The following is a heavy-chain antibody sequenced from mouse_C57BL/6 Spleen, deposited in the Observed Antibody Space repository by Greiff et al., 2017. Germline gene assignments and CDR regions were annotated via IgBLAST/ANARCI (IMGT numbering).Heavy chain of an antibody. CDR1: GFTFSSYA. J-gene: IGHJ4*01. D-gene: IGHD2-5*01. CDR2: ISSGGDYI. CDR3: TRRSLYYSNYEDYAMDY. V-gene: IGHV5-9-1*02. Sequence: EVKVVESGEGLVKPGGSLKLSCAASGFTFSSYAMSWVRQTPEKRLEWVAYISSGGDYIYYADTVKGRFPISRDNARNTLYLKMSSLKSEDTAMYYCTRRSLYYSNYEDYAMDYWGQGTSVTVSS.